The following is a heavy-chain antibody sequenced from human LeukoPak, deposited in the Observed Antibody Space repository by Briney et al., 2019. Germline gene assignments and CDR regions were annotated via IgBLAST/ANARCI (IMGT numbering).Heavy chain of an antibody. Sequence: PSETLSLTCGVYGGSFSGYYWSWIRQPPGKGLEWIGEINHSGSTNYNPSLKSRVTISVETSKNQFSLKLSSVTAADTAVYYCARGEPPDGDAFDIWGQGTMVTVSS. V-gene: IGHV4-34*01. J-gene: IGHJ3*02. CDR2: INHSGST. CDR1: GGSFSGYY. CDR3: ARGEPPDGDAFDI. D-gene: IGHD1-14*01.